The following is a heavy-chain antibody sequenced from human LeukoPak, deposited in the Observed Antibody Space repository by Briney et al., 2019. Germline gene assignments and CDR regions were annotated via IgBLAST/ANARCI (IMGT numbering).Heavy chain of an antibody. CDR1: GFTFSTSA. V-gene: IGHV3-23*01. Sequence: RPGRSLRLSCVVSGFTFSTSAMSWVRQAPGKGLEWVSGISESGGSTYYADSVKGRFTISRDNAKNTLFLQMNSLRAEDTAVYYCVRDGVGAPPFDYWGQGALVTVSS. CDR2: ISESGGST. J-gene: IGHJ4*02. CDR3: VRDGVGAPPFDY. D-gene: IGHD1-26*01.